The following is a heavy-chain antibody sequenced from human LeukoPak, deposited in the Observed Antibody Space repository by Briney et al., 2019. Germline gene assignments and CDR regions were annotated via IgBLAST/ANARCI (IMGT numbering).Heavy chain of an antibody. CDR1: GFTFSSYA. V-gene: IGHV3-30-3*01. CDR3: ARDRYPPYDSSGYTPPDC. D-gene: IGHD3-22*01. Sequence: GGSLRLSCAASGFTFSSYAMHWVRQAPGKGLEWVAVISYDGSNKYYADSVKGRFTISRDNSKNMLYLQMNSLRAEDTAVYYCARDRYPPYDSSGYTPPDCWGQGTLVTVSS. J-gene: IGHJ4*02. CDR2: ISYDGSNK.